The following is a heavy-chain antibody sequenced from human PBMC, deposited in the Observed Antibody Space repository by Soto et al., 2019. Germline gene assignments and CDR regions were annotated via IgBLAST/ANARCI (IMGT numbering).Heavy chain of an antibody. CDR3: ARVIAVAGSESAYYYYGMDV. V-gene: IGHV3-21*01. CDR2: ISSSSSYI. Sequence: GGSLRLSCAASGFTFGSYSMNWVRQAPGKGLEWVSSISSSSSYIYYADSVKGRFTISRDNAKNSLYLQMNSLRAEDTAVYYCARVIAVAGSESAYYYYGMDVWGQGTTVTVSS. J-gene: IGHJ6*02. D-gene: IGHD6-19*01. CDR1: GFTFGSYS.